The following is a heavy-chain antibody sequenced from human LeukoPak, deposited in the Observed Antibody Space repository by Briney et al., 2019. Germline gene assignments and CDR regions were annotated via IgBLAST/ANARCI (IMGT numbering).Heavy chain of an antibody. J-gene: IGHJ4*02. CDR1: GFTFSSYA. V-gene: IGHV3-30-3*01. CDR2: ISYDGSNE. CDR3: ARDDTYYYDSSGQFDY. Sequence: GGSLRLSCAASGFTFSSYAMHWVRQAPGKGLEWVAVISYDGSNEYYADSVKGRFTISRDNSKNTLYLQMNSLRAEDTAVYYCARDDTYYYDSSGQFDYWGQGTLVTVSS. D-gene: IGHD3-22*01.